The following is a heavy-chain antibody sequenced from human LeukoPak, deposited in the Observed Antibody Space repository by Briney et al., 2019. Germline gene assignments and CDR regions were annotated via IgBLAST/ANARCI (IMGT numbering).Heavy chain of an antibody. D-gene: IGHD3-22*01. CDR2: IKPNSGGT. J-gene: IGHJ4*02. CDR3: AREGYDSSGYYYAN. V-gene: IGHV1-2*02. CDR1: GYSFADYY. Sequence: ASVKVSCKASGYSFADYYMHWVRQAPGQGLEWMGWIKPNSGGTRSAQKFQGRVTMTRDTSISTAYMELSSLRSEDTAVYYCAREGYDSSGYYYANWGQGTLVTVSS.